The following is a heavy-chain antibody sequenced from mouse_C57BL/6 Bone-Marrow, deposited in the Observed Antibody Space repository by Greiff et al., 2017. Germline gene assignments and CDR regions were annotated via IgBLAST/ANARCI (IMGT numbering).Heavy chain of an antibody. CDR3: ARDWITTVVATEGYFDY. J-gene: IGHJ2*01. Sequence: QVQLQQSGAELARPGASVKLSCKASGYTFTSYGISWVKQRIGQGLEWIGEIYPRSGNTYYNEKFKGKATLTADKSSSTAYMELRSLTSEDSAVYFCARDWITTVVATEGYFDYWGQGTTLTVSS. CDR1: GYTFTSYG. D-gene: IGHD1-1*01. V-gene: IGHV1-81*01. CDR2: IYPRSGNT.